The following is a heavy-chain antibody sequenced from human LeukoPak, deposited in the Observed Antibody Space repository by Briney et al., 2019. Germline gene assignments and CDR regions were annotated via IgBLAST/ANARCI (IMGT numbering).Heavy chain of an antibody. D-gene: IGHD2-21*02. Sequence: GGSLRLSCAASGFTFSSYWMSWVRQAPGKGLEWVANIKQDGSEKYYVDSVKGRFTISRDNAKNSLYPQMNSLRAEDTAVYYCARDPMVTARFFDIWGQGTMVTVSS. J-gene: IGHJ3*02. CDR1: GFTFSSYW. CDR3: ARDPMVTARFFDI. V-gene: IGHV3-7*01. CDR2: IKQDGSEK.